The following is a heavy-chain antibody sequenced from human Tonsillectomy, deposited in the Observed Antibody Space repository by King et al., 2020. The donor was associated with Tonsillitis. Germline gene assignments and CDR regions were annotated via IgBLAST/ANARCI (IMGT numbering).Heavy chain of an antibody. CDR2: IIPIFGTA. Sequence: QLVQSGAEVKKPGSSVKVSCKASGGTFSSYAISWVRQATGQGLEWMGGIIPIFGTANDAQKFQGRVTITADESTSTAYMVLGSLRSEDTAVYYCARLAERVTIFGVVIIGFDYWGQGTLVTVSS. J-gene: IGHJ4*02. CDR1: GGTFSSYA. CDR3: ARLAERVTIFGVVIIGFDY. V-gene: IGHV1-69*01. D-gene: IGHD3-3*01.